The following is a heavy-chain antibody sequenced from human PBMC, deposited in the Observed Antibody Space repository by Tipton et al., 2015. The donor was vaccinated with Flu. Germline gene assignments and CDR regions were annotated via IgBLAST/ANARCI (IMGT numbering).Heavy chain of an antibody. D-gene: IGHD3-22*01. Sequence: VQSGGGVVQPGRSLRLSCVASGFPFSDYGMHWVRQAPGKGLEWVAVIWHDGSKQYYADSVKGRFTISRDNSMNTLYLRMNSLRAEDTAVYYCTRSYYYDSSGYDAFDIWGQGTMVIVSS. CDR2: IWHDGSKQ. CDR1: GFPFSDYG. CDR3: TRSYYYDSSGYDAFDI. V-gene: IGHV3-33*01. J-gene: IGHJ3*02.